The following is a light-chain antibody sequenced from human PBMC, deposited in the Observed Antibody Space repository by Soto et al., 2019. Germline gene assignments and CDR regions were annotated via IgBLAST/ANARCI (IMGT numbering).Light chain of an antibody. Sequence: EIVLTQSPGTLSLSPGERATLSCRASQSVSDSYLAWYQQKPGQAPRLLIYASSRATGIPDRFSGSGSGTDFTLTISRLEPEVFAVYYCQHYGTSALFGPGTKVDIK. CDR2: AS. V-gene: IGKV3-20*01. J-gene: IGKJ3*01. CDR1: QSVSDSY. CDR3: QHYGTSAL.